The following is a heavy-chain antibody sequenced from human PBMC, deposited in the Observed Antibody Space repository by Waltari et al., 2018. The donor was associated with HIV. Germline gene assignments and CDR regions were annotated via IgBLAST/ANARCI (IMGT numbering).Heavy chain of an antibody. Sequence: EVQLVESGGGLVQPGGSLRLSCAASGFTVSSNYTSWVRQAPGKGLGWVAVIYSGGSTYYADSVKGRFTISRDNSKNTLYLQMNSLRAEDTAVYYCARDWAHSSSWSRYYYHGMDVWGQGTTVTVSS. CDR3: ARDWAHSSSWSRYYYHGMDV. J-gene: IGHJ6*02. CDR1: GFTVSSNY. CDR2: IYSGGST. D-gene: IGHD6-13*01. V-gene: IGHV3-66*01.